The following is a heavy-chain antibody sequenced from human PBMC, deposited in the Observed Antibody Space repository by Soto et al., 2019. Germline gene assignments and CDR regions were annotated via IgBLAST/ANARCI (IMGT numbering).Heavy chain of an antibody. J-gene: IGHJ4*02. CDR1: GFTFASYA. D-gene: IGHD6-19*01. CDR2: ISGSGGST. CDR3: ATGRAGTPVDY. Sequence: HPGGSLRLSCAASGFTFASYAMTWVRQAPGKGLEWVSAISGSGGSTYYADSVKGRFTISRDNSKNTLYLQMNSLRAEDTAVYYCATGRAGTPVDYWGQGTLVTVSS. V-gene: IGHV3-23*01.